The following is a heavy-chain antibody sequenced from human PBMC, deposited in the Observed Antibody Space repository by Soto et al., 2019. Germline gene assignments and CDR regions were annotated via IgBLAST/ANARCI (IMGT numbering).Heavy chain of an antibody. CDR2: ISYDGSNK. D-gene: IGHD5-12*01. CDR3: ARDYYRFNSGYGFSMDV. J-gene: IGHJ6*02. V-gene: IGHV3-30-3*01. Sequence: PGGSLRLSCAASGFTFGSYAMHWVRQAPGKGLEWVAVISYDGSNKYYADSVKGRFTISRDNSKNTLYLQMNSLRAEDTAVYYCARDYYRFNSGYGFSMDVWGQGTTVTVSS. CDR1: GFTFGSYA.